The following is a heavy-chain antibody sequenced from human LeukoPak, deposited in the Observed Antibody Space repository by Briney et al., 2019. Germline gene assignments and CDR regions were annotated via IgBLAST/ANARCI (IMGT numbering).Heavy chain of an antibody. J-gene: IGHJ6*03. CDR2: IQYDGSNE. CDR1: GFSFSSYG. Sequence: GGSRRLSCAASGFSFSSYGMHWVRQAPGKGLEWVAYIQYDGSNEQYADSVKGRFSISRDSSKNILNLQMNSLRAEDTAVYYCAKDRCSNGIGCYYYYMDVWGKGTTVTIYS. V-gene: IGHV3-30*02. CDR3: AKDRCSNGIGCYYYYMDV. D-gene: IGHD2-8*01.